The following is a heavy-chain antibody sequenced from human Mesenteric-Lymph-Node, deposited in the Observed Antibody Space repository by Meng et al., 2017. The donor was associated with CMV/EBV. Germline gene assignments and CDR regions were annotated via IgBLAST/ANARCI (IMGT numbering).Heavy chain of an antibody. CDR3: AKDPHDSWTTYYLGL. CDR2: ISWNSGSV. Sequence: GGSLRLSCVASGFRFDDYAIHWVRQIPGKGLEWVSGISWNSGSVNYAGSVKGRFTLSRDNSKTTIYLQMHSLRREDTAVYYCAKDPHDSWTTYYLGLWGQGALVTVSS. CDR1: GFRFDDYA. D-gene: IGHD3/OR15-3a*01. V-gene: IGHV3-9*01. J-gene: IGHJ4*02.